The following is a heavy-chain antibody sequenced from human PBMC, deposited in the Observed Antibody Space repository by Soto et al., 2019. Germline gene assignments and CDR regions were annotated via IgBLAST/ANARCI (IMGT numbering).Heavy chain of an antibody. CDR2: ISYEGSNT. Sequence: VGSLRLSCVASGFTFDTYGIHWVRQAPGKGLQWVALISYEGSNTYYADSVRGRFTISRDNSKNTLYLQMNTLRPEDTGVYYCARVTPGNNLYYFSGLDFWGQGTSVTVSS. V-gene: IGHV3-30-3*01. D-gene: IGHD1-1*01. J-gene: IGHJ6*02. CDR3: ARVTPGNNLYYFSGLDF. CDR1: GFTFDTYG.